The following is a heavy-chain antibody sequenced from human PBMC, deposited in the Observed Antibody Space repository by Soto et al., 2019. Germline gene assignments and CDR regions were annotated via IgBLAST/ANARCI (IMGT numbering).Heavy chain of an antibody. V-gene: IGHV3-49*03. CDR3: AREGVQITDFDYLYYGFDV. D-gene: IGHD3-16*01. CDR2: VRSKVYGGTT. Sequence: PGGSLRLSCKGSGFSFGDYSINWFRQSPGEGLEWVGFVRSKVYGGTTDYAASVRGRFTISRDDSKSIAYLQMNSLKTDDTAVYYCAREGVQITDFDYLYYGFDVCGQGATVTV. CDR1: GFSFGDYS. J-gene: IGHJ6*01.